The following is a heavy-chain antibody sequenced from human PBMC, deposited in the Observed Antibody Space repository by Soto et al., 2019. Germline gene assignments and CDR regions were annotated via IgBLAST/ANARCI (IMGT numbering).Heavy chain of an antibody. CDR3: ARTEEYSSSWYGAYYYYCMDV. Sequence: GGSLRLSCAASGFTFSSYSMNWVRQAPGKGLEWVSSISSSSSYIYYADSVKARFTISRDNAKNSLYLQMNSLRAEDTAVYYCARTEEYSSSWYGAYYYYCMDVWGQGTTVTVSS. V-gene: IGHV3-21*01. J-gene: IGHJ6*02. CDR1: GFTFSSYS. CDR2: ISSSSSYI. D-gene: IGHD6-13*01.